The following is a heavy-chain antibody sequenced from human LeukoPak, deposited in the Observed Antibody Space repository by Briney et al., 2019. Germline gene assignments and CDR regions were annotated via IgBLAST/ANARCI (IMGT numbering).Heavy chain of an antibody. Sequence: GGSLRFSCAASGFTFSSYAMSWVRQAPGKGLEWVSAIIGSGGSTYYADSVKGRFTISRDNSKNTLYLQMNSLRAEDTAVYYCAKDPEQLGYYYYYYMDVWGKGTTVTVSS. CDR1: GFTFSSYA. D-gene: IGHD6-6*01. J-gene: IGHJ6*03. V-gene: IGHV3-23*01. CDR2: IIGSGGST. CDR3: AKDPEQLGYYYYYYMDV.